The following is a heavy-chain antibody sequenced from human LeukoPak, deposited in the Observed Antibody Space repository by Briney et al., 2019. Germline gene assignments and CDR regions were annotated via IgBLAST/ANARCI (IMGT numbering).Heavy chain of an antibody. J-gene: IGHJ4*02. V-gene: IGHV3-21*01. CDR3: ARDWLLLRGKDDH. Sequence: GGSLRLSCAASGFTFSSYSMNWVRQAPGKGLEWVSSISSSSSYIYYADSVKGRFTISRDNAKNSLYLQMNSLRAEDTAVYYCARDWLLLRGKDDHWGQGTLVTVSS. CDR1: GFTFSSYS. D-gene: IGHD2-15*01. CDR2: ISSSSSYI.